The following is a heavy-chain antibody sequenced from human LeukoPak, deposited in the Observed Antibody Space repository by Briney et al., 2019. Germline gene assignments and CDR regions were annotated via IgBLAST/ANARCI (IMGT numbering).Heavy chain of an antibody. J-gene: IGHJ4*02. V-gene: IGHV3-21*01. CDR1: GFTFSSYN. CDR2: ISSTSSYI. CDR3: ARASGFNYYFDY. D-gene: IGHD3-9*01. Sequence: GGSLRLSCAASGFTFSSYNMNLVRQAPGKGLEWVSLISSTSSYIYYADSVKGRFTISRDNAKNSLYLQMNSLRADDAAVYYCARASGFNYYFDYWGQGALVTVSS.